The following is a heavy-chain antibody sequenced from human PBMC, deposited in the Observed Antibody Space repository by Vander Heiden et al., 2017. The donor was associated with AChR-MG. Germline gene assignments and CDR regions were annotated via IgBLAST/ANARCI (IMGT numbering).Heavy chain of an antibody. D-gene: IGHD2-2*01. CDR1: GYTSTSHG. CDR2: ISAYNGNT. J-gene: IGHJ6*02. CDR3: ARVGGDIVVVPAAKPYYYYYGMDV. Sequence: QVQLVQSGAEVKKPGASVKVSCKASGYTSTSHGITWVRQAPGQGLEWMGWISAYNGNTNYAQKLQGRVTMTTDTSTSTAYMELRSLRSDDTAVYYCARVGGDIVVVPAAKPYYYYYGMDVWGQGTTVTVSS. V-gene: IGHV1-18*01.